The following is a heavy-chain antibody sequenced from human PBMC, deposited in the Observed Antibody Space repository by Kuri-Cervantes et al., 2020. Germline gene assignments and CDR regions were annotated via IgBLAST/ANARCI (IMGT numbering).Heavy chain of an antibody. CDR2: ISWNSGSI. CDR3: AKVRLAYCGGDCYSPHDDAFDI. J-gene: IGHJ3*02. Sequence: GGSLRLSCAASGFTFDDYAMHWVRQAPGKGLEWVSGISWNSGSIGYADSVKGRFTISRDNAKNSLYLQMNSLRAEDTAVYYCAKVRLAYCGGDCYSPHDDAFDIWGQGTMVTVSS. V-gene: IGHV3-9*01. CDR1: GFTFDDYA. D-gene: IGHD2-21*02.